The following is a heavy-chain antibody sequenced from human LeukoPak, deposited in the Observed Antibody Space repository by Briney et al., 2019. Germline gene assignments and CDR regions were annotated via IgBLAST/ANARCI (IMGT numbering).Heavy chain of an antibody. J-gene: IGHJ4*02. V-gene: IGHV3-23*01. D-gene: IGHD2-15*01. CDR1: GFTFSTYA. Sequence: PGGSLRLSCAASGFTFSTYAMSWVRQAPGKGLEWVSAISGSGDNTYYIDSVKGRFTISRDNSKNTLYLQMNSLRAEDTAVYYCAKERDSKGYFDYWGQGTLVTVSS. CDR2: ISGSGDNT. CDR3: AKERDSKGYFDY.